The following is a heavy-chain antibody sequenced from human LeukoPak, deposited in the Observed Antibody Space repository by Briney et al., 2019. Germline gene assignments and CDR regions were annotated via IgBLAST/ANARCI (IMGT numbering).Heavy chain of an antibody. D-gene: IGHD6-6*01. V-gene: IGHV7-4-1*02. CDR2: INTNTGNP. Sequence: ASVKVSCKASGYTFTNYAMNWVRQAPGQGLEWVGWINTNTGNPTYAQAFTGRFVFSLDTSVSTAYLQISSLKAEDTAVYYCARDPYSSSSVFFYYYMNVWGKGTTVTVSS. CDR3: ARDPYSSSSVFFYYYMNV. CDR1: GYTFTNYA. J-gene: IGHJ6*03.